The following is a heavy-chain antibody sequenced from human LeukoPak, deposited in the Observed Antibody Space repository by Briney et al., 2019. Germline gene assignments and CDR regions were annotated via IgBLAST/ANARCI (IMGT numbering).Heavy chain of an antibody. CDR1: GYTFTGYY. Sequence: ASVKVSCKASGYTFTGYYMHWVRQAPGQGLEWMGWINPNSGGTDYAQKFQGRVTMTRDTSISTAYMELSRLRSDDTAVYYCARGSTYYDFWSGYYTGRPTDPWGPGTLVTVSS. V-gene: IGHV1-2*02. D-gene: IGHD3-3*01. CDR3: ARGSTYYDFWSGYYTGRPTDP. CDR2: INPNSGGT. J-gene: IGHJ5*02.